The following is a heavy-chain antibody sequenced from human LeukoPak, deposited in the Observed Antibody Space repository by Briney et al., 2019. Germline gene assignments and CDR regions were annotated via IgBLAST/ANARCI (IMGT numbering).Heavy chain of an antibody. J-gene: IGHJ5*02. Sequence: GESLRLSCAASGFTFSSYSMNWVRQAPGKGLEWVSSISSSSSYIYYADSVKGRFTISRDNAKNSLYLQMNSLRAEDTAVYYCARAGVVPAASNPNWFDPWGQGTLVTVSS. D-gene: IGHD2-2*01. CDR2: ISSSSSYI. CDR1: GFTFSSYS. CDR3: ARAGVVPAASNPNWFDP. V-gene: IGHV3-21*01.